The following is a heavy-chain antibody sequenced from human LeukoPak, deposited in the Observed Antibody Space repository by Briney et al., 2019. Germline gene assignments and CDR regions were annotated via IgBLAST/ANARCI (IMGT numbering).Heavy chain of an antibody. CDR3: ASGGPTSNDAFDI. V-gene: IGHV1-69*13. J-gene: IGHJ3*02. Sequence: ASVKVSCKASGGTFSSYAISWVRQAPGQGLEWMGGIIPIFGTANYAQKFQGRVTITADESTSTAYMELSSLRSEDTAVYYCASGGPTSNDAFDIWGQGTMVTVSS. CDR2: IIPIFGTA. D-gene: IGHD3-16*01. CDR1: GGTFSSYA.